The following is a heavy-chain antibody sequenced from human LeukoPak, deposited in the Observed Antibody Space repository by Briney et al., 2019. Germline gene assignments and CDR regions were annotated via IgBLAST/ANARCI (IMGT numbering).Heavy chain of an antibody. CDR3: ARVALITIHENDAFDI. V-gene: IGHV4-61*09. CDR1: GGSIISNRHY. Sequence: SQTLSLTCTVSGGSIISNRHYWSWIRQPAGKGLEWIGHIYSSGHTKYNPSLKSRLTMSIDSSKNQFSLILTSVTAADTAVYYCARVALITIHENDAFDIWGQGTVVTVSS. D-gene: IGHD3-3*01. J-gene: IGHJ3*02. CDR2: IYSSGHT.